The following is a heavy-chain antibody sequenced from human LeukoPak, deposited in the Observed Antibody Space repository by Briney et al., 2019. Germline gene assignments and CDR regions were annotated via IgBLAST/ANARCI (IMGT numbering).Heavy chain of an antibody. CDR2: IRYDGSTK. J-gene: IGHJ4*02. D-gene: IGHD1-14*01. CDR1: VFSFSGYG. V-gene: IGHV3-30*02. Sequence: GGSLRLSCAASVFSFSGYGMHWARQAPGKGLEWVTFIRYDGSTKSYADSVKRRLTIARDIPKHTLHLQMNSLRAQHARVYICAKDYNNGLDYWGQGALVTVSS. CDR3: AKDYNNGLDY.